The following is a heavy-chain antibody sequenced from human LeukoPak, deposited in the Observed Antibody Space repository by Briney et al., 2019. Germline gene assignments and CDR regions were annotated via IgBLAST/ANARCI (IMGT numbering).Heavy chain of an antibody. CDR3: ARGRDIVVVPSNYYYYGMDV. D-gene: IGHD2-2*01. CDR1: GGSISSGGYY. J-gene: IGHJ6*01. CDR2: IYHSGST. Sequence: SETLSLTCTVSGGSISSGGYYWSWIRQPPGKGLEWIGYIYHSGSTYYNPSLKSRVTISVDRSKNQFSLKLSSVTATDTAVYYCARGRDIVVVPSNYYYYGMDVWGXXXTVTVSS. V-gene: IGHV4-30-2*01.